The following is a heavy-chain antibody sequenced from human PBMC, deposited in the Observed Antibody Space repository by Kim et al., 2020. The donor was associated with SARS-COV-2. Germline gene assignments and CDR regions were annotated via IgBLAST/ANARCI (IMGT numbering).Heavy chain of an antibody. CDR2: IYPDYSDT. V-gene: IGHV5-51*01. Sequence: GESLKISCKGSGYSFTKYWIGWVRQMPGKGLEWMGIIYPDYSDTRYSPSFQGQVTISVDKSISTAYLQWRSLKASDTAMYYCARDRMYGSGSWVGGDVWGQGTTVTVSS. D-gene: IGHD3-10*01. CDR3: ARDRMYGSGSWVGGDV. CDR1: GYSFTKYW. J-gene: IGHJ6*02.